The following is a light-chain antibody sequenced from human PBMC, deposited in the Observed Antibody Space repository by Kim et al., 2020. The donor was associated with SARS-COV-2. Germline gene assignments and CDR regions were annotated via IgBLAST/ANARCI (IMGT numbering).Light chain of an antibody. V-gene: IGKV1-16*02. CDR3: QQYDSYPFT. CDR1: QGISHY. Sequence: APIGDRVTITCRASQGISHYLAWFQQKPGQAPKPLMHAASSLESGVPSKFSGSGSGTDFTLTISSLQPEDFATYYCQQYDSYPFTFGPGTKVEIK. CDR2: AAS. J-gene: IGKJ3*01.